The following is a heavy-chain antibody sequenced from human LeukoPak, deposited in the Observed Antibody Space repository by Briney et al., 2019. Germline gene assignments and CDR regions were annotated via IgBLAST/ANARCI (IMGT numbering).Heavy chain of an antibody. D-gene: IGHD4-17*01. CDR3: TRDKITVTTGDTNAFDI. V-gene: IGHV3-49*04. J-gene: IGHJ3*02. Sequence: PGGSLRLSCTTSGFTFGDYAMSWVRQAPGKGLEWVGFIRSKAYGGTTEYAASVKGRFTISRDDSKSIAYLQMNSLKTEDTAVYFCTRDKITVTTGDTNAFDIWGQGTMVTVSS. CDR2: IRSKAYGGTT. CDR1: GFTFGDYA.